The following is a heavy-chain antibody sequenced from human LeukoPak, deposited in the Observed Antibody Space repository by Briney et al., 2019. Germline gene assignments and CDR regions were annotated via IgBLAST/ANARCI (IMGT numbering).Heavy chain of an antibody. D-gene: IGHD2-2*01. J-gene: IGHJ1*01. CDR1: GFTFSSYA. CDR2: ISGSGGST. Sequence: PGGSLRLSCAASGFTFSSYAMSWVRQAPGKGLEWVSGISGSGGSTYYVDSVRGRFTISRDNSKNTVSLQMNSLRVEDTATYYCAKGPAAIGYFQDWGQGTLVTVSS. V-gene: IGHV3-23*01. CDR3: AKGPAAIGYFQD.